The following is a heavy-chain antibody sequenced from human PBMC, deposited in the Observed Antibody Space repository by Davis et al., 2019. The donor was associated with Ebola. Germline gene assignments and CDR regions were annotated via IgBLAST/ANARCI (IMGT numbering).Heavy chain of an antibody. J-gene: IGHJ5*02. CDR1: GFNFKRFE. Sequence: GGSLRLSCAASGFNFKRFEMHWVRQTPGKGLEWVAVISYDGTHKYYSDSLKGRFTVSRDNDKNTLYLDVSALRTEDSGVYFCARDFMSSITGNLIKYFDQWGQGTLVTVSS. V-gene: IGHV3-30-3*01. CDR2: ISYDGTHK. D-gene: IGHD3-10*01. CDR3: ARDFMSSITGNLIKYFDQ.